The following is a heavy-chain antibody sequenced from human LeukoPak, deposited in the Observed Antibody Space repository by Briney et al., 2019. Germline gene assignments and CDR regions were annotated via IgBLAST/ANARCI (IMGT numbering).Heavy chain of an antibody. CDR3: ARGEYGDLFPAIYYCYYMDV. CDR2: IIPIFGTA. J-gene: IGHJ6*03. Sequence: ASVKVSCKASGGTFSSYAISWVRQAPGQGLEWMGGIIPIFGTANYAQKFQGRVTITTDESTSTAYMELSSLRSEDTAVYYCARGEYGDLFPAIYYCYYMDVWGKGTTVTVSS. D-gene: IGHD4-17*01. V-gene: IGHV1-69*05. CDR1: GGTFSSYA.